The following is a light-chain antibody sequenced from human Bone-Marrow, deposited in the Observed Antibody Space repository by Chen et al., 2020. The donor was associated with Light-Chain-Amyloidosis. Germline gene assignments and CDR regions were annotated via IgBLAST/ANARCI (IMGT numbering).Light chain of an antibody. J-gene: IGLJ2*01. CDR2: RDT. CDR3: QSADSSGTYEVI. V-gene: IGLV3-25*03. CDR1: DLPTKY. Sequence: SYELTQPPSVSVSPGQTARITCSGDDLPTKYAYWYRQKPGQAPVLVINRDTERPSGISGRFSGASSGTTATLTMSGVQAEDEADYHCQSADSSGTYEVIFGGGTKLTVL.